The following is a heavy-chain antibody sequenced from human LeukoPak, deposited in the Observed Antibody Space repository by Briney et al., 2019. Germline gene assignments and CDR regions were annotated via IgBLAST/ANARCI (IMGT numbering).Heavy chain of an antibody. J-gene: IGHJ4*02. Sequence: GGSLGLSCAASGSTFSSYAMSWVRQAPGKGLEWVSTISDSGGGTYYADSVKGRFTLSRDNSMNTLYLQMNSLRAEDTAVYYCAKDVESGRSADYWGQGTLVTISS. D-gene: IGHD3-10*01. V-gene: IGHV3-23*01. CDR1: GSTFSSYA. CDR3: AKDVESGRSADY. CDR2: ISDSGGGT.